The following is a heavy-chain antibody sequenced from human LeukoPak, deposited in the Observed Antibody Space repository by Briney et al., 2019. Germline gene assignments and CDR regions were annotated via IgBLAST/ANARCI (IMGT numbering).Heavy chain of an antibody. V-gene: IGHV1-46*01. CDR1: GYTFTSYY. Sequence: ASVKVSCKASGYTFTSYYMHWVRQAPGQGLEWMGIINPSGGSTSYAQKFQGRVTMTRDTSTSTVYMELSSLRSEDTAVYYCARAPRGYSYGYPLSVPWWFDPWGQGTLVTVSS. D-gene: IGHD5-18*01. CDR2: INPSGGST. CDR3: ARAPRGYSYGYPLSVPWWFDP. J-gene: IGHJ5*02.